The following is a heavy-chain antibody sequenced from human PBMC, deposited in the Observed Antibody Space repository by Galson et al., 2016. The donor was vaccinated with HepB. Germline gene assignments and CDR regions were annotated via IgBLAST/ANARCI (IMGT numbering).Heavy chain of an antibody. V-gene: IGHV1-8*01. CDR2: MNPDTGNT. Sequence: SVKVSCKASGYTFISYDVNWVRQATGQGLEWMGWMNPDTGNTGYAQKFQGRVTMTRNTSINTAYMELSSLTSEDTAVYYCVRDHYDSSGYPYNWFDPWGQGTLVTVSS. CDR1: GYTFISYD. J-gene: IGHJ5*02. CDR3: VRDHYDSSGYPYNWFDP. D-gene: IGHD3-22*01.